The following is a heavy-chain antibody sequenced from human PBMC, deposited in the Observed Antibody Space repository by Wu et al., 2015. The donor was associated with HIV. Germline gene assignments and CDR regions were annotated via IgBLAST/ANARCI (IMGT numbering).Heavy chain of an antibody. V-gene: IGHV1-69*05. Sequence: QVQLVQSGAEVKKPGSSVRVSCKTSGGTFSRNSFSWVRQARGQGLEWMGRIIPVFHTTNYAQNFQGRVTITTDESTSTAYMELSSLRSEDTAVYYCASTYYYDSSGYPRARDTDYWGQGNAGHRLL. CDR3: ASTYYYDSSGYPRARDTDY. CDR2: IIPVFHTT. J-gene: IGHJ4*02. CDR1: GGTFSRNS. D-gene: IGHD3-22*01.